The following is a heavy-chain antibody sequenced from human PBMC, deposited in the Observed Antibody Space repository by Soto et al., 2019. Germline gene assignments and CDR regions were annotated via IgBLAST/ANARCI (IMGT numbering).Heavy chain of an antibody. CDR2: ISGSGADT. CDR1: GFIFSNYA. D-gene: IGHD2-15*01. V-gene: IGHV3-23*01. CDR3: AKDTGRGGGSVFDY. J-gene: IGHJ4*02. Sequence: GGSLILSCAPSGFIFSNYAMSWVRQARGKGLEWVSAISGSGADTYYTESVKGRFTISRDNFKNTLYLQMNSLRAEDTAVYYCAKDTGRGGGSVFDYWGQGTLVTAPQ.